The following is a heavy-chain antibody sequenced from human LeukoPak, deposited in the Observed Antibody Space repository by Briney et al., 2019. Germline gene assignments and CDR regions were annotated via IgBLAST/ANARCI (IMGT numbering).Heavy chain of an antibody. D-gene: IGHD2-15*01. CDR2: IYYSGST. V-gene: IGHV4-59*01. Sequence: SETLSLTCTVSGGSISSYYWSWIRQPPGKGLEWIGYIYYSGSTNYNPSLKSRVTISVDTSKNQFSLKLSSVTAADTAVYYCARGVVPPYYYYYMDVWGKGTTVTVSS. CDR1: GGSISSYY. CDR3: ARGVVPPYYYYYMDV. J-gene: IGHJ6*03.